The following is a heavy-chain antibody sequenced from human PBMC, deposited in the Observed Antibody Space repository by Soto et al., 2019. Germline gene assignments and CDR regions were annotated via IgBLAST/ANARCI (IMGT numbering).Heavy chain of an antibody. Sequence: PGESLKISCKGSGYSFTSYWIGWVRQMPGKGLGWMGIIYPGDSDTRYSPSFQGQVTISADKSISTAYLQWSSLKASDTAMYYCARHRGATVTTHPYYYYYYYMDVWGKGTTVTVSS. D-gene: IGHD4-17*01. J-gene: IGHJ6*03. CDR2: IYPGDSDT. CDR1: GYSFTSYW. CDR3: ARHRGATVTTHPYYYYYYYMDV. V-gene: IGHV5-51*01.